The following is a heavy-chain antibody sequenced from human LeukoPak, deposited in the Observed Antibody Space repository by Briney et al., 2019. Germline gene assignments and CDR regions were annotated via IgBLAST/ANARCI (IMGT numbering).Heavy chain of an antibody. D-gene: IGHD6-19*01. CDR1: GGSMSNHY. CDR2: IHYTGDT. CDR3: ASQLSSGWSNGWFDP. J-gene: IGHJ5*02. Sequence: PSETLSLTCTVSGGSMSNHYWSWIRQPPGKGLEWIAYIHYTGDTSYNPSLTSRASISVDTSKNQLSLKLTSVTAADTAVYYCASQLSSGWSNGWFDPWGQGTLVTVSS. V-gene: IGHV4-59*11.